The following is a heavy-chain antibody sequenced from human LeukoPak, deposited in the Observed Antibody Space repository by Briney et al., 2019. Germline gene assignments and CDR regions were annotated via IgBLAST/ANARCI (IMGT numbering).Heavy chain of an antibody. D-gene: IGHD1-1*01. Sequence: GGSLRLSCAASGFSFRSYWMHWVRLPPGRGLVWVSRIDTDGSSTAYADSVKGRFTISRDNAKNTLYLQMYSLRAEDTAIYYWTRGGTTFDYRGQGTLVTVSS. CDR1: GFSFRSYW. V-gene: IGHV3-74*01. J-gene: IGHJ4*02. CDR3: TRGGTTFDY. CDR2: IDTDGSST.